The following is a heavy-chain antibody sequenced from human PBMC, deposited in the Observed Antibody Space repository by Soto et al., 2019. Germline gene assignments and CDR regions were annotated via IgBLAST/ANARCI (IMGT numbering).Heavy chain of an antibody. J-gene: IGHJ5*02. Sequence: PSETLFLTCTVSGGSISSSSYYWAWIHQPPGKGMEWIGSIYYSGSTYYNPSLKSRVTISVATSKNEFSLKLSSVSASDTAVYHGAREESSSWYEVGNWCDPWGQGTRVTVSS. V-gene: IGHV4-39*01. CDR3: AREESSSWYEVGNWCDP. CDR1: GGSISSSSYY. D-gene: IGHD6-13*01. CDR2: IYYSGST.